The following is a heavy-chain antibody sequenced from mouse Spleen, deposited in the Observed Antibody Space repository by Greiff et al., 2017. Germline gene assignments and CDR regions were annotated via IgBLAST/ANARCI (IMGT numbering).Heavy chain of an antibody. D-gene: IGHD1-1*01. V-gene: IGHV1S81*02. CDR1: GYTFTSYW. CDR3: AREDYYGSSYHYFDY. CDR2: INPSNGRT. Sequence: VQLQQPGAELVKPGASVKLSCKASGYTFTSYWMHWVKQRPGQGLEWIGEINPSNGRTNYNEKFKSKATLTVDKSSSTAYMQLSSLTSEDSAVYYCAREDYYGSSYHYFDYWGQGTTLTVSS. J-gene: IGHJ2*01.